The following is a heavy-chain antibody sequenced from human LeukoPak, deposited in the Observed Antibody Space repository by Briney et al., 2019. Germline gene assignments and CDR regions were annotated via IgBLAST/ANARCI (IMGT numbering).Heavy chain of an antibody. V-gene: IGHV5-51*01. CDR2: IYPGDSDT. CDR1: GYTFANYW. Sequence: GESLKISCEGSGYTFANYWIGWVRQMPGKGLGWMGIIYPGDSDTRYSPSFQGQVTISADKSINTAYLQWSSLRASDTAIYYCARPLNWGSAHAFDTWGQGTAVTVSS. J-gene: IGHJ3*02. CDR3: ARPLNWGSAHAFDT. D-gene: IGHD7-27*01.